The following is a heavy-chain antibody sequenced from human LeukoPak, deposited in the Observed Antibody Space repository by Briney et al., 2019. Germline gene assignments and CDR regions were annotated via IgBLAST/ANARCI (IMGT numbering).Heavy chain of an antibody. Sequence: PSETLSLTCTVSGYSISSGYYWGWIRQPPGKGLEWIGSIYHSGSTYYNPSLKSRVTISVGTSKNQFSLKLSSVTAADTAVYYCARVGVSYDYVWGSYRLDYFDYWGQGTLVTVSS. CDR2: IYHSGST. D-gene: IGHD3-16*02. V-gene: IGHV4-38-2*02. CDR3: ARVGVSYDYVWGSYRLDYFDY. J-gene: IGHJ4*02. CDR1: GYSISSGYY.